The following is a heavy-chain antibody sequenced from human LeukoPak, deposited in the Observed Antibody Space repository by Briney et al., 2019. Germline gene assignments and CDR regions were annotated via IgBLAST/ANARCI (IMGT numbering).Heavy chain of an antibody. V-gene: IGHV3-11*04. CDR3: ARDWRASPRNDY. J-gene: IGHJ4*02. CDR2: ISSSGSTI. CDR1: GFAFSDYY. Sequence: GGSLRLSCAASGFAFSDYYMSWIRQAPGKGLEWVSYISSSGSTIYYADSVKGRFTISRDNAKNSPVLQMNSLRVEDTAVYYCARDWRASPRNDYWGQGTLVTVSS.